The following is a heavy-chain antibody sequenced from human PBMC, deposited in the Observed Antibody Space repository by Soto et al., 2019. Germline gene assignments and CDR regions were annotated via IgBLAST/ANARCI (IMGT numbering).Heavy chain of an antibody. J-gene: IGHJ6*02. CDR1: GYTFTSYY. CDR2: INPSGGST. Sequence: ASVKVSCKASGYTFTSYYMHWVRQAPGQGLEWMGIINPSGGSTSYAQRFQGRVTMTRDTSTSTVYMELSSLRSEDTAVYYCARDTYYDSSGYYEVPFYYYYYGMDVWGQGTTVTVS. D-gene: IGHD3-22*01. CDR3: ARDTYYDSSGYYEVPFYYYYYGMDV. V-gene: IGHV1-46*01.